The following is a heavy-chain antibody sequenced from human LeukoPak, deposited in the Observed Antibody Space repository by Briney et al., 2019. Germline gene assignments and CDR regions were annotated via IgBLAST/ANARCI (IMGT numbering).Heavy chain of an antibody. V-gene: IGHV5-51*01. D-gene: IGHD2-2*01. Sequence: GESLKISCKGSGYSFTTFWIGWVRQMPGKGLEWMGIIYPDDSGTRYSPSFQGQVTISADKSTSTAYLQWSSLKASDTGMYYCARGYCGSTSCYRFDSWGQGTLVTVSS. CDR2: IYPDDSGT. J-gene: IGHJ4*02. CDR3: ARGYCGSTSCYRFDS. CDR1: GYSFTTFW.